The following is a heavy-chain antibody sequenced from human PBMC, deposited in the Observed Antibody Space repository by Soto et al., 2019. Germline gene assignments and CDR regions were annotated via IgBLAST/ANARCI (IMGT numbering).Heavy chain of an antibody. CDR1: GYTFTSYH. D-gene: IGHD3-16*02. V-gene: IGHV1-8*01. Sequence: ASVKVSCKASGYTFTSYHINWVRQATGQGLEWMGWMNPKSGDTGFAQKFQGRVTMTRNTSISTAYMELSSLRSEDTAVYYCARGLWPMITIGDIIVYYFDYWGQGTLVTVSS. J-gene: IGHJ4*02. CDR2: MNPKSGDT. CDR3: ARGLWPMITIGDIIVYYFDY.